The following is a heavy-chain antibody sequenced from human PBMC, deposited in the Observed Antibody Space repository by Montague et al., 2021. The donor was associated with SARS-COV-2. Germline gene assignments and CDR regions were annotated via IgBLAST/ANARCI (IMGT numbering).Heavy chain of an antibody. J-gene: IGHJ6*02. CDR1: DGSISSPNW. V-gene: IGHV4-4*02. CDR2: ISYSGST. CDR3: ADFRRSQLLSETLYYGMDV. Sequence: SETLSLTCAVSDGSISSPNWWNWVRQPPGRGLLWVGYISYSGSTNYNPPLKSRVTISVDTSKNHFTLRMSSVTAADTAVYYWADFRRSQLLSETLYYGMDVWGQGTTVTVSS. D-gene: IGHD2-2*01.